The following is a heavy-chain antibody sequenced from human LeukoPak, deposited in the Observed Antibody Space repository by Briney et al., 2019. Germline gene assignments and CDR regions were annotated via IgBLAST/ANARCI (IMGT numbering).Heavy chain of an antibody. CDR3: ARWGGTRQYYFDY. J-gene: IGHJ4*02. CDR1: GFIFSDYG. Sequence: GGSLRLSCAVSGFIFSDYGFHWVRQAPDKGLEWVAVTRFDGSIKQYADSVKGRFTISRDDSKNTLYLQMNSLKSEDTAVYYCARWGGTRQYYFDYWGRGTLVTVSS. V-gene: IGHV3-33*01. D-gene: IGHD1-1*01. CDR2: TRFDGSIK.